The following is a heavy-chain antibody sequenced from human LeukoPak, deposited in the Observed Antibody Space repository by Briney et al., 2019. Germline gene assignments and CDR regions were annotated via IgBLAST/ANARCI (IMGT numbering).Heavy chain of an antibody. D-gene: IGHD3-22*01. Sequence: SETLSLTCTVSGGFISSYYWSWIRQPPGKGLEWIGYIYYSGSTNYNPSLKSRVTISVDTSKNQFSLKLSSVTAADTAVYYCARESSGYYHWGQGTLVTVSS. CDR3: ARESSGYYH. CDR1: GGFISSYY. J-gene: IGHJ5*02. CDR2: IYYSGST. V-gene: IGHV4-59*01.